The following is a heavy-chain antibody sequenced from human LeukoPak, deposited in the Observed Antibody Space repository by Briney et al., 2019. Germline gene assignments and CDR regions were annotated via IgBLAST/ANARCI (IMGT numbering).Heavy chain of an antibody. CDR1: GGAVRDSKY. CDR2: ISNGGST. V-gene: IGHV4-59*08. Sequence: PSETLSLTCSVSGGAVRDSKYWKWIRKSPEKRLEWIGYISNGGSTEYNPSLRSRVTISLDTSKNQFSLKLISMTTADRAVYYCARQFKGLLDSWGQGTLVTVSS. J-gene: IGHJ4*02. CDR3: ARQFKGLLDS.